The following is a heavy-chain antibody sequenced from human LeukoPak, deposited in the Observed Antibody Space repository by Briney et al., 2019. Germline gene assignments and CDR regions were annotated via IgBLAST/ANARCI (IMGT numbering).Heavy chain of an antibody. CDR3: ARVWSPPYTSSWPDYFDY. CDR2: IISNSSYI. Sequence: GGSLRLSCAASGFTFSSYSMNWVRQAPGKGLEWVSSIISNSSYIYYGDSVKGRFTISRDNAKNSLYLQMNRLRAEDTAVYYCARVWSPPYTSSWPDYFDYWGQGTLVTVSS. V-gene: IGHV3-21*01. CDR1: GFTFSSYS. D-gene: IGHD6-13*01. J-gene: IGHJ4*02.